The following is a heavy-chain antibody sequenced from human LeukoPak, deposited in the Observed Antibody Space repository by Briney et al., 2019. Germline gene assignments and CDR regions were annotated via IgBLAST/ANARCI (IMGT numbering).Heavy chain of an antibody. CDR3: ASGGGWVFFN. J-gene: IGHJ4*02. V-gene: IGHV3-7*01. D-gene: IGHD6-19*01. CDR2: INSDGSEK. CDR1: GFPFTSHW. Sequence: QPGRSLRLSCAASGFPFTSHWLSWFRQSPGRGLEWVAHINSDGSEKNYVDSVKGRFTISRDNARNSQFLQMNSLRAEDTAVYYCASGGGWVFFNWGQGTLVTVSS.